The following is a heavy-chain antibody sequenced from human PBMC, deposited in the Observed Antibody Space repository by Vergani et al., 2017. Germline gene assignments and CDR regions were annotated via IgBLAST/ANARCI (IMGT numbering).Heavy chain of an antibody. CDR2: INHSGST. Sequence: QVQLQESGPGLVKPSQTLSLTCTVSGGSISSGGYYWSWIRQHPGKGLEWIGEINHSGSTNYNPSLKSRVTISVDTSKNQFSLKLSSVTAADTAVYYCARGRRRYFQHWGQGTLVTVSS. CDR3: ARGRRRYFQH. V-gene: IGHV4-31*03. CDR1: GGSISSGGYY. J-gene: IGHJ1*01.